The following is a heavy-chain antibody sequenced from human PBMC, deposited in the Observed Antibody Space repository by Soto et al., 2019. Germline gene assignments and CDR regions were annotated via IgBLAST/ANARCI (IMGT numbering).Heavy chain of an antibody. CDR3: ARLIVVVPAAMSYYYYYYMDV. Sequence: SETLSLTCTVSGGSISSYYWSWIRQPPGKGLEWIGYIYYSGSTNYNPSLKSRVTISVDTSKNQFSLKLSSVTAADTAVYYCARLIVVVPAAMSYYYYYYMDVWGKGTTVTVSS. J-gene: IGHJ6*03. D-gene: IGHD2-2*01. CDR1: GGSISSYY. V-gene: IGHV4-59*01. CDR2: IYYSGST.